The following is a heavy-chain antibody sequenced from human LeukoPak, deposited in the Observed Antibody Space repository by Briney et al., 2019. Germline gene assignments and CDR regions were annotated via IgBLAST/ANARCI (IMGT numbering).Heavy chain of an antibody. CDR3: ARVSSLTSAGDAFDI. Sequence: ASVKVSCKASGYTFTSYYIHWVRQAPGQGLEWMGIINPSIGSTSYAQKFQGRVSMTSDTSTSTVYMDLSSLRSEDTAVYYCARVSSLTSAGDAFDIWGQGTMVTVSS. CDR1: GYTFTSYY. D-gene: IGHD4-17*01. V-gene: IGHV1-46*01. J-gene: IGHJ3*02. CDR2: INPSIGST.